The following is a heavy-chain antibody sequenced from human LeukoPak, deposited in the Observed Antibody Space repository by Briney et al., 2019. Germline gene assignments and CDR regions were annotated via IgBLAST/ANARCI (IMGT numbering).Heavy chain of an antibody. D-gene: IGHD6-19*01. CDR3: AKPSVSGTGRSWFDA. J-gene: IGHJ5*02. CDR2: ISGSGGNT. V-gene: IGHV3-23*01. Sequence: GGSLRLSCAASGFTFSSYSMTWVRLAPGKGLEWVAVISGSGGNTVYADSVKGRFTISRDNSKNTLYLQMNSLRAEDTAVYYCAKPSVSGTGRSWFDAWGQGTLVTVSS. CDR1: GFTFSSYS.